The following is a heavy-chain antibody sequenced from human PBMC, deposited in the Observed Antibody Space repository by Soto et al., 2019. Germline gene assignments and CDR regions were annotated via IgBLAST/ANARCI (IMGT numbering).Heavy chain of an antibody. CDR1: GDTLTELS. CDR2: FDPEDGEA. Sequence: QVQLVQSGAEVLKPGASVKVSCKVSGDTLTELSIHWVRQAPGKGLEYMGGFDPEDGEAMYAQNFHGRVTMTEDTSTDTSYMELSSLTSEDTAVYYCALAYSGTYYGYLDPLGQGTLVTVSA. J-gene: IGHJ5*02. V-gene: IGHV1-24*01. D-gene: IGHD1-26*01. CDR3: ALAYSGTYYGYLDP.